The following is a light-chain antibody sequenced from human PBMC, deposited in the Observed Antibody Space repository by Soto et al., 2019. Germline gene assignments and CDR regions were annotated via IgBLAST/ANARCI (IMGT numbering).Light chain of an antibody. CDR3: QQIYSTLWT. Sequence: DIQMTQSPSSLSASVGDRVTITCRASQSITIYLNWYQQKPGEAPNLLIFGASTLQSGVPSRFSGSGSGTDFTLTISSLQPEDFATYYCQQIYSTLWTFGQGTKVEIK. CDR1: QSITIY. CDR2: GAS. J-gene: IGKJ1*01. V-gene: IGKV1-39*01.